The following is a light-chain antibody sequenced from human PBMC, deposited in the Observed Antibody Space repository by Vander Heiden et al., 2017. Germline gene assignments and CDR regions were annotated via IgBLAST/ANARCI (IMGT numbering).Light chain of an antibody. V-gene: IGLV2-11*01. CDR1: SSDVGGYNY. Sequence: QSALTQPRSVSGSPGQSVTISCTGTSSDVGGYNYVSWYQQHPGNAPILMIYDVSKRPSGVPDRFSGSKSGNTASLTISGLQAEDEAYYYCCSYAGSFVVFGGGTKLTVL. J-gene: IGLJ2*01. CDR2: DVS. CDR3: CSYAGSFVV.